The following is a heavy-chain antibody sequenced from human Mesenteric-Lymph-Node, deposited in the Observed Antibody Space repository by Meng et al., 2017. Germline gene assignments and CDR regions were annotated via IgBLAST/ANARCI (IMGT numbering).Heavy chain of an antibody. CDR2: INPNSGNT. CDR3: ARGQWVRGVTPLGY. V-gene: IGHV1-8*02. CDR1: GYTFTGYY. D-gene: IGHD3-10*01. Sequence: ASVKVSCKASGYTFTGYYMHWVRQAPGQGLEWMGRINPNSGNTGYAQKFQGRVTMTRNTSISTAYMELSSLRSEDTAVYYCARGQWVRGVTPLGYWGQGTLVTVSS. J-gene: IGHJ4*02.